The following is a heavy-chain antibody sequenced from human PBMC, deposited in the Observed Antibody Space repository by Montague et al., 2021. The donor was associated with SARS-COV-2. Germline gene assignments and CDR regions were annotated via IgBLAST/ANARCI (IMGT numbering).Heavy chain of an antibody. CDR1: GGSISSSSYY. Sequence: SETLSLTCTVSGGSISSSSYYWGWIRQPPGKGPEWIGSIYYSGTTFYXXXLRSRVTISVDTSKNQFSLRLSSVTAADTAVFYCASEDAGDWYFDLWGRGTLVTVSS. V-gene: IGHV4-39*01. J-gene: IGHJ2*01. CDR3: ASEDAGDWYFDL. CDR2: IYYSGTT. D-gene: IGHD1-1*01.